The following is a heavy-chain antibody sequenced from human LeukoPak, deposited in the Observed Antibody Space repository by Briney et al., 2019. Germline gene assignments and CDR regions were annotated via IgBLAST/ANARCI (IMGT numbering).Heavy chain of an antibody. CDR3: ARDSFGIGGFDY. D-gene: IGHD3-16*01. CDR1: GYTFTSYY. J-gene: IGHJ4*02. CDR2: INPSGGST. V-gene: IGHV1-46*01. Sequence: ASVTVSCKASGYTFTSYYMHWVRQPRGQGREWVGIINPSGGSTSYAQKFQGRVTMTRDTSTSTVYMELSSLRSEDTAVYYCARDSFGIGGFDYWGQGTLVTVSS.